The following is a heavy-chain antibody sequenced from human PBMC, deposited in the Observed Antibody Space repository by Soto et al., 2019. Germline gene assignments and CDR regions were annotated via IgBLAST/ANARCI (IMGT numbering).Heavy chain of an antibody. V-gene: IGHV4-59*01. Sequence: SETLSLTCTASGGSISSYYWSWIRQPPGKGLEWIGYIYYSGSTKYNPSLKSRVTISVDTSKNRFSLRLSSVTAADTAVYYCARVWGGAFDFWGQGTMVT. CDR2: IYYSGST. CDR3: ARVWGGAFDF. CDR1: GGSISSYY. D-gene: IGHD3-10*01. J-gene: IGHJ3*01.